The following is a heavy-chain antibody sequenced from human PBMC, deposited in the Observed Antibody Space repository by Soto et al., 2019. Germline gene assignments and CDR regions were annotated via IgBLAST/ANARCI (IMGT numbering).Heavy chain of an antibody. CDR3: AVIAVAGDAFDI. Sequence: SETLSLTCAVYGGSFSGYHWSWIRQPPGKGLEWIGEINHSGSTNYNPSLKSRVTISVDTSKNQFSLKLSSVTAADTAVYYCAVIAVAGDAFDIWGQGTMVTVSS. J-gene: IGHJ3*02. CDR2: INHSGST. CDR1: GGSFSGYH. V-gene: IGHV4-34*01. D-gene: IGHD6-19*01.